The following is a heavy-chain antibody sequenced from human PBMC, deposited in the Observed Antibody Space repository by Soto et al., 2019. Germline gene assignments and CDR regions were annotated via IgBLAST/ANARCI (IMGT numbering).Heavy chain of an antibody. CDR2: IIPIFGTA. V-gene: IGHV1-69*13. CDR1: GGTFSSYT. J-gene: IGHJ5*02. D-gene: IGHD3-22*01. Sequence: SVKVSCKASGGTFSSYTISWVRQAPGQGLEWMGRIIPIFGTANYAQKFQGRVTITADESTSTAYMELSSLRSEDTAVYYCVRSPHYDSTAVRPRFDPWGPGTLVTVSS. CDR3: VRSPHYDSTAVRPRFDP.